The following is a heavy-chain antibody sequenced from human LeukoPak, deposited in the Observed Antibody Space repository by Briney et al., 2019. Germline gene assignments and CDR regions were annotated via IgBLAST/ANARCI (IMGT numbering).Heavy chain of an antibody. V-gene: IGHV3-30*02. J-gene: IGHJ3*02. CDR1: GFTFSSYG. Sequence: PGGSLRLSCAASGFTFSSYGMSWVRQAPGKGLEWVAFIRYDGSNKYYADSVKGRFTISRDNSKNTLYLQMNSLRAEDTAVYYCARGTTDPYYYDSSGLGSFAFDIWGQGTMVTVSS. D-gene: IGHD3-22*01. CDR2: IRYDGSNK. CDR3: ARGTTDPYYYDSSGLGSFAFDI.